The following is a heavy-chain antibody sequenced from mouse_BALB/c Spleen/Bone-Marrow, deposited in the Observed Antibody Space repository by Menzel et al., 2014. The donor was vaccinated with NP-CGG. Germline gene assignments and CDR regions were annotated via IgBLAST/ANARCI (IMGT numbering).Heavy chain of an antibody. CDR2: INPGSGGT. D-gene: IGHD2-2*01. Sequence: VQLQQSGAELVRPGTSVKVSCKASGYAFTNYLIEWVKQSPGQGLEWIGVINPGSGGTNYNEKFKGKATLTADNSSNTAYMHLSSLTSDDSAVYFCARGGHGSYWGQGTTLTVSS. CDR1: GYAFTNYL. CDR3: ARGGHGSY. V-gene: IGHV1-54*03. J-gene: IGHJ2*01.